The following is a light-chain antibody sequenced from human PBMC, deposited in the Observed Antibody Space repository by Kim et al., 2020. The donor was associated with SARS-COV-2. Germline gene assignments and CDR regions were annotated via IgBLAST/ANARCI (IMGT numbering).Light chain of an antibody. J-gene: IGKJ5*01. Sequence: DIQMTQSPSSLSASVGDRVTITCRATESISSHLNWYQQKPGKAPELLIYGASTLQGGVPSRFTGRGSGTDFTLTITSLQPEDFATYFCQQTYSTPISFGPGTRLEIK. CDR2: GAS. CDR3: QQTYSTPIS. V-gene: IGKV1-39*01. CDR1: ESISSH.